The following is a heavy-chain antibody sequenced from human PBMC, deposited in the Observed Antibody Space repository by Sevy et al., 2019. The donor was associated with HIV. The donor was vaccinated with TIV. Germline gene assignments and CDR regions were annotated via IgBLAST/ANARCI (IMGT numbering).Heavy chain of an antibody. CDR1: GFTFSSLS. Sequence: GGSLRLSCEASGFTFSSLSMSWVRQAPGKGLEWVSYIGSDGTTKHYAESMRGRFTISRDNAKNSLYLQINSLRAEDTAVYYCAATSGTWDDAFDLWGQWTMVTVSS. J-gene: IGHJ3*01. V-gene: IGHV3-48*01. CDR2: IGSDGTTK. CDR3: AATSGTWDDAFDL. D-gene: IGHD2-15*01.